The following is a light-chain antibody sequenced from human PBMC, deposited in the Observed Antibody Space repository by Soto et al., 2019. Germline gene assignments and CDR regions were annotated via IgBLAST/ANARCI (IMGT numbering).Light chain of an antibody. CDR3: SSYTSSSTLV. CDR2: EVS. CDR1: SSDVGGYNY. Sequence: QSGLTQPASVSVSPGHSITMSCTGTSSDVGGYNYVSWYQQHPGKAPKLMIYEVSNRPSGVSNRFSGSKSGNTASLTISGLQAEDEADYYCSSYTSSSTLVFGTGTKVTVL. V-gene: IGLV2-14*01. J-gene: IGLJ1*01.